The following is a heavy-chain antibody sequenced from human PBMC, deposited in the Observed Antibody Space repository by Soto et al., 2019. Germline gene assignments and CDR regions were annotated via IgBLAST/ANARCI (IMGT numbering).Heavy chain of an antibody. CDR3: ARLRELLWFGETNYYYGMDV. V-gene: IGHV5-10-1*01. CDR1: GYSFTSYW. Sequence: GESLKISCKGSGYSFTSYWISWVRQMPGKGLEWMGRIDPSDSYINYSPSFQGHVTISADKSISTAYLQWSSLKASDTAMYYCARLRELLWFGETNYYYGMDVWGQGTTVTVSS. J-gene: IGHJ6*02. CDR2: IDPSDSYI. D-gene: IGHD3-10*01.